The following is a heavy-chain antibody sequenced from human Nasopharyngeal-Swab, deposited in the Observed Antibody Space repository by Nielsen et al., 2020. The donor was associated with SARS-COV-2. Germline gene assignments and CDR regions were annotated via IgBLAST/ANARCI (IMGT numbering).Heavy chain of an antibody. D-gene: IGHD2-21*02. CDR2: ISSSSSTI. Sequence: DSLKISCAASAFTFSSYSMNWVRQAPGKGLEWVSSISSSSSTIYYANSVKVRFTISRYNAKNSLYLQMNSLRDEDTAVYYCARADEPYCGGDCYSGYDYWGQGTLVTVSS. J-gene: IGHJ4*02. CDR1: AFTFSSYS. CDR3: ARADEPYCGGDCYSGYDY. V-gene: IGHV3-48*02.